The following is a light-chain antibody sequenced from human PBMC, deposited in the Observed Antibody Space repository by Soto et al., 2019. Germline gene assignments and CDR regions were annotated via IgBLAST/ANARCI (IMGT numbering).Light chain of an antibody. CDR2: ATS. CDR3: QQHASLPWT. V-gene: IGKV3-20*01. CDR1: QDIGSSN. J-gene: IGKJ1*01. Sequence: EIVLTQSPGTLSLSPGERVTLSCRASQDIGSSNLAWYQQKPGQTPRLLIYATSSRASGIPDRFSSSGSGTDFTLTISRLEPEDFAVYYCQQHASLPWTFGQGTKVEIK.